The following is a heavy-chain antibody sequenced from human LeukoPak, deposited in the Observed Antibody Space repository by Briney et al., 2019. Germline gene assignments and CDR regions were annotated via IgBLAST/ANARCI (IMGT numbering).Heavy chain of an antibody. CDR1: GFTFSSYL. CDR3: VRHIAAAGDY. Sequence: GGSLRLSSAASGFTFSSYLMQWVRQAPGKGLVWVSRIKSDGSTTSYADSVKGRFTISRDNAKNTLYLQMNSLRGEDTAVYYCVRHIAAAGDYWGQGTLVTVSS. V-gene: IGHV3-74*01. D-gene: IGHD6-13*01. J-gene: IGHJ4*02. CDR2: IKSDGSTT.